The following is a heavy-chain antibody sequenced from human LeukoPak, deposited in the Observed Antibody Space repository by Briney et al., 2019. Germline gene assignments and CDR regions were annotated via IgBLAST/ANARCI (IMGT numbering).Heavy chain of an antibody. J-gene: IGHJ5*02. CDR2: ISSSGATI. V-gene: IGHV3-48*03. Sequence: GGSLRLSCAASGFTFSDHEMNWVRQAPGKGLEWLSDISSSGATISYADSVKGRFTISRDNAKNLLYLQMNSLRAEDAAVYYCVRGLRFGVWGQGALVTVSS. D-gene: IGHD2-21*01. CDR1: GFTFSDHE. CDR3: VRGLRFGV.